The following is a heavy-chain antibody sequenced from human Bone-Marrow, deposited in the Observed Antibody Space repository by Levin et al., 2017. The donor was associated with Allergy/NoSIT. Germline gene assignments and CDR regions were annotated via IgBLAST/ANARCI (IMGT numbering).Heavy chain of an antibody. CDR1: GGSISSGGYS. V-gene: IGHV4-30-2*01. Sequence: KPSETLSLTCAVSGGSISSGGYSWSWIRQPPGKGLEWIGHIYHSGSTYYNPSLKSRVTISVDRSKNQFSLKLSSVTAADTAVYFCVRVAFDDNVDVYFPQWGQGILVTVSS. CDR2: IYHSGST. CDR3: VRVAFDDNVDVYFPQ. J-gene: IGHJ1*01. D-gene: IGHD2-8*01.